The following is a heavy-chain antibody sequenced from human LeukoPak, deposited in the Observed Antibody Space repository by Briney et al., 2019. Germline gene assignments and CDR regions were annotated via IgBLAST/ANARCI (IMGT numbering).Heavy chain of an antibody. Sequence: PSQTLSLTCTVSGGSISSGDYYWSWIRQPPGKGLEWIGYMYYSGSTYYNPSLKSRVTISVDTSKNQFSLKLSSVTAADTAVYYCARHRASPYAFDYWGQGTLVTVSS. D-gene: IGHD4-17*01. V-gene: IGHV4-30-4*01. CDR2: MYYSGST. J-gene: IGHJ4*02. CDR3: ARHRASPYAFDY. CDR1: GGSISSGDYY.